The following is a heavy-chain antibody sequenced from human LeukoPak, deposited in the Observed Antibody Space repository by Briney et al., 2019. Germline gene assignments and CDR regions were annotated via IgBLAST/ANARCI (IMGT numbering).Heavy chain of an antibody. J-gene: IGHJ4*02. V-gene: IGHV4-39*01. CDR3: ARLLYDRSGYYYFDY. Sequence: SETLSLTCTVSGGSISSSTYYWGWVRQPPGKGLEWIGSIYFSGSTYNNPSLKSRVTMSVDTPKNQFSLKLSSVTAADTAVYYCARLLYDRSGYYYFDYWGQGVLVTVSS. D-gene: IGHD3-22*01. CDR2: IYFSGST. CDR1: GGSISSSTYY.